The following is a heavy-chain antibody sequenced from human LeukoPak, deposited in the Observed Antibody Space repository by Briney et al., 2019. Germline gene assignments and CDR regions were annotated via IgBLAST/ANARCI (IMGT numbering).Heavy chain of an antibody. CDR1: GYTFTDYY. D-gene: IGHD6-13*01. J-gene: IGHJ4*02. CDR2: ISAYNGNT. Sequence: ASVKVSCKTSGYTFTDYYMHWVRQAPGQGLEWMGWISAYNGNTNYAQKLQGRVTMTTDTSTSTAYMELRSLRSDDTAVYYCARDSTGYSSSWYRNFDYWGQGTLVTVSS. V-gene: IGHV1-18*01. CDR3: ARDSTGYSSSWYRNFDY.